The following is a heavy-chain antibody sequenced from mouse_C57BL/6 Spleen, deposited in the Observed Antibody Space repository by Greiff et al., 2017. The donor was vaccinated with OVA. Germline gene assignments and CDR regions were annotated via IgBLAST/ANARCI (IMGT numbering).Heavy chain of an antibody. CDR3: ARSAYYSNYGGFAY. V-gene: IGHV1-54*01. CDR1: GYAFTNYL. J-gene: IGHJ3*01. D-gene: IGHD2-5*01. CDR2: INPGSGGT. Sequence: VQLVESGAELVRPGTSVKVSCKASGYAFTNYLIEWVKQRPGQGLEWIGVINPGSGGTNYNEKFKGKATLTADKSSSTAYMQLSSLTSEDSAVYFCARSAYYSNYGGFAYWGQGTLVTVSA.